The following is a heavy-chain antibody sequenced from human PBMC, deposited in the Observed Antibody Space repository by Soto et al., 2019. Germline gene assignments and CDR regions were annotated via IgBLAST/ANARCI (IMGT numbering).Heavy chain of an antibody. V-gene: IGHV3-21*01. D-gene: IGHD1-26*01. CDR2: ISSSGSFL. J-gene: IGHJ5*02. CDR3: ARDTPHGGTSSCDADA. CDR1: WFTLSGRG. Sequence: XGSLRLTCAASWFTLSGRGMNWVRQTAGKGLEWVSSISSSGSFLSYADSVKGRFTISRDNARNSLYLQMNNLRVADTALYYCARDTPHGGTSSCDADAWAQGTLVTVSS.